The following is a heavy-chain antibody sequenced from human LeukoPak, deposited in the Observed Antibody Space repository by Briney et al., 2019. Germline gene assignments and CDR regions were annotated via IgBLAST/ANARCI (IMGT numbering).Heavy chain of an antibody. CDR2: IYTSGST. V-gene: IGHV4-61*02. CDR1: GGSVSSGSYY. Sequence: SETLSLTCTVSGGSVSSGSYYWSWIRQPAGKGLEWIGRIYTSGSTNYNPSLKSRVTISVDTSKSQFSLKLSSVTAADTAVYYCARVRPCAFDIWGQGTMVTVSS. CDR3: ARVRPCAFDI. J-gene: IGHJ3*02.